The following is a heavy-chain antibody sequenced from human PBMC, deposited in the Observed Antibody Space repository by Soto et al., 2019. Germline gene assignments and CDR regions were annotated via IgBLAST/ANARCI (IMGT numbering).Heavy chain of an antibody. Sequence: QVQLQESGPGLVKPSETLSLTCTVSGGSMSSYYWTWLRQSPGRGLEWIGYISYSGSTYYNPSLKSRVTISADTSKNQFSLRMNSMIAADTAVYYCARADPDASVGYWGQGTLVTFSS. CDR1: GGSMSSYY. J-gene: IGHJ4*02. CDR3: ARADPDASVGY. D-gene: IGHD2-15*01. CDR2: ISYSGST. V-gene: IGHV4-59*01.